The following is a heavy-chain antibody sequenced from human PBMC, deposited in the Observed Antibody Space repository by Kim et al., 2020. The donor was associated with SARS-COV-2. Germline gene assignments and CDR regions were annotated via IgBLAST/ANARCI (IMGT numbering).Heavy chain of an antibody. CDR3: AMDCSGGTYYSGRLDY. CDR2: ISPYKTNA. V-gene: IGHV1-18*04. D-gene: IGHD2-15*01. CDR1: GYTFTSYG. J-gene: IGHJ4*02. Sequence: ASVKVSCKASGYTFTSYGISWVRQAPGQGLEWLGWISPYKTNADYAQRLQGRVTMTTDTSTTTAYMELGSLRSDDTAVYYCAMDCSGGTYYSGRLDYWGQGTLVTVSS.